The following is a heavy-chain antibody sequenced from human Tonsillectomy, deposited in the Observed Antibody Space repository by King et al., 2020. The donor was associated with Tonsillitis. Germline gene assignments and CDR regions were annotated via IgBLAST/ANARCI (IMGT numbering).Heavy chain of an antibody. CDR1: GGSISSYY. D-gene: IGHD5-18*01. J-gene: IGHJ4*02. CDR3: ARGVVTAMVWGNYFDY. Sequence: QLQESGPGLVKPSETLSLTCTVSGGSISSYYWSWIRQPPGKGLEWIGYIYYSGSTNYNPSLKSRVTISVDTSKNQFSLKLSSWTAADPAVYYCARGVVTAMVWGNYFDYWGQGTLVTVSS. CDR2: IYYSGST. V-gene: IGHV4-59*01.